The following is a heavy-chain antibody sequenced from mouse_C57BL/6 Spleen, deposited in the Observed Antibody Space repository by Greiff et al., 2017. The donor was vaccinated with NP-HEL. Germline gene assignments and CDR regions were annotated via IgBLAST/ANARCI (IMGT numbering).Heavy chain of an antibody. CDR3: AKEEGRNWYFDV. Sequence: VQLQQSGAELVRPGSSVKLSCKASGYTFTSYWLHWVKQRPIQGLEWIGNIDPSASATHYNQKFKDKATLTVNKSSSTAYMQLSSLTSEDSAVYYCAKEEGRNWYFDVWGTGTTVTVSS. CDR2: IDPSASAT. V-gene: IGHV1-52*01. D-gene: IGHD3-3*01. J-gene: IGHJ1*03. CDR1: GYTFTSYW.